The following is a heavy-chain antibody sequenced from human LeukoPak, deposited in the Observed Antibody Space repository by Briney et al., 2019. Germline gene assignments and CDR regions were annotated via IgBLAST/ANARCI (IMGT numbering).Heavy chain of an antibody. Sequence: SLRLSCATSGFNFDDYAMHWVRQAPGKGLKWVSGISWNSGSIGYADSVKGRFTISRDNSKNTLYLQMNSLRAEDTAVYYCAKDQKRGYSYGYLFYYYYMDVWGKGTTVTISS. D-gene: IGHD5-18*01. V-gene: IGHV3-9*01. CDR3: AKDQKRGYSYGYLFYYYYMDV. CDR2: ISWNSGSI. CDR1: GFNFDDYA. J-gene: IGHJ6*03.